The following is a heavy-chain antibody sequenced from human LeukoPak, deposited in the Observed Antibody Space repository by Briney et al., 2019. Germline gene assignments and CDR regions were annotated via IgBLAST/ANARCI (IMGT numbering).Heavy chain of an antibody. CDR2: IIPILGIA. J-gene: IGHJ4*02. V-gene: IGHV1-69*04. D-gene: IGHD6-13*01. CDR3: AGGYSSGWYFFDY. Sequence: ASVKVSCKASGGTFSSYAISWVRQAPGQGLEWMGRIIPILGIANYAQKFQGRVTITADKSTSTAYMELSSLRSEDTAVYYCAGGYSSGWYFFDYGGKGPLVTFP. CDR1: GGTFSSYA.